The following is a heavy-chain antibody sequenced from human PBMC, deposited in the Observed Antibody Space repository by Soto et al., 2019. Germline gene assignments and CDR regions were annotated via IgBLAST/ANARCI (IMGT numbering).Heavy chain of an antibody. CDR2: INAGNGNT. D-gene: IGHD3-10*01. Sequence: QVQLVQSGAEEKKPGASVKVSCKASGYTFTSYAMHWVRQAPAQRLEWMGWINAGNGNTKYSQKFQGRVTITRDTSASTAYMEPSSLRSEDTAVYYCARGGPPIDYWGQGTLVTVSS. J-gene: IGHJ4*02. CDR1: GYTFTSYA. V-gene: IGHV1-3*05. CDR3: ARGGPPIDY.